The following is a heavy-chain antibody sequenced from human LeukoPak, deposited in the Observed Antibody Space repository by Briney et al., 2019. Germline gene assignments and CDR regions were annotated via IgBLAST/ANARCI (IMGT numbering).Heavy chain of an antibody. CDR2: ISSSGSTI. Sequence: GGSLRLSCAASGFTFSSYEMNWVRQAPGKGLEWASYISSSGSTIYYADSVKGRFTISRDDAKNSLYLQMNSLRAEDTAVYYCARDGDGYYFDSWGQGTLVTVSS. V-gene: IGHV3-48*03. J-gene: IGHJ4*02. CDR1: GFTFSSYE. CDR3: ARDGDGYYFDS. D-gene: IGHD4-17*01.